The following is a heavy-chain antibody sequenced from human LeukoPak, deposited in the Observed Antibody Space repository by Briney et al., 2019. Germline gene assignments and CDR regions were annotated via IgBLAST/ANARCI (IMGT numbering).Heavy chain of an antibody. CDR1: GFTFSSYG. D-gene: IGHD3-10*01. J-gene: IGHJ4*02. Sequence: GRPLRLSCAASGFTFSSYGMHWVRQAPGKGLEWVAVISYDGSNKYYADSVKGRFTISRDNSKNTLYLQMNSLRAEDTAVYYCAKDVGFGGAPFDYWGQGTLVTVSS. CDR3: AKDVGFGGAPFDY. V-gene: IGHV3-30*18. CDR2: ISYDGSNK.